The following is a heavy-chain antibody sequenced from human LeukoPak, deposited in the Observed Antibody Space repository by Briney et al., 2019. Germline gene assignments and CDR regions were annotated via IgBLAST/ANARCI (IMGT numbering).Heavy chain of an antibody. Sequence: GSLRLSCAASGFTFSNYWMYWVRQASGKGLVWVSQIISDGSRTYYADSVKGRFTISRDNTKNTLYLQMNSLRAEDTAVYYCVRDGDNLGRDFDYWGQGTLVTVSS. J-gene: IGHJ4*02. CDR1: GFTFSNYW. CDR3: VRDGDNLGRDFDY. V-gene: IGHV3-74*01. D-gene: IGHD4-17*01. CDR2: IISDGSRT.